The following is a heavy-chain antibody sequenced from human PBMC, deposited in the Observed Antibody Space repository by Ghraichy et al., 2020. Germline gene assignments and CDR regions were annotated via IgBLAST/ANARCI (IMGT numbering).Heavy chain of an antibody. CDR3: VRQVAVAAYFDS. Sequence: SETLSLTCAVYGGSFSSYYWSWIRQPPGKGLEWIGEINHSGSTNYNPSLKSRVSISVDTSKKQFSLKLSSVTAADTAVYYCVRQVAVAAYFDSWGQGTLVTVSS. V-gene: IGHV4-34*01. CDR2: INHSGST. D-gene: IGHD6-13*01. J-gene: IGHJ4*02. CDR1: GGSFSSYY.